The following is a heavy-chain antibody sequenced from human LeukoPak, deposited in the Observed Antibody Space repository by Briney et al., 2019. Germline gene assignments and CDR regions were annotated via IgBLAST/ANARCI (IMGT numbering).Heavy chain of an antibody. V-gene: IGHV4-39*07. Sequence: SETLFLTCTVSGGSISSSSYYWGWIRQPPGKGLEWIGSIYYSGSTYYNPSLKSRVTISVDTSKNQFSLKLSSATAADTAVYYCAREGSGWYGHYFDYWGQGTLVTVSS. CDR2: IYYSGST. CDR1: GGSISSSSYY. J-gene: IGHJ4*02. CDR3: AREGSGWYGHYFDY. D-gene: IGHD6-19*01.